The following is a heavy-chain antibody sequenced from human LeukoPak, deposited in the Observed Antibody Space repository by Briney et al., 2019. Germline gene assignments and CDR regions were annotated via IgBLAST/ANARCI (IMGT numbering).Heavy chain of an antibody. CDR2: ISRSGSTI. D-gene: IGHD6-13*01. Sequence: GGSLRLSCAASGFTFSDYYMSWLRQAPGKGLEWVSYISRSGSTIYYADSVKGRFTISRDNAKNSLYLQMNSLRAEDTAVYYCGGAAAGTSYYFDYWGQGTLVTVSS. CDR3: GGAAAGTSYYFDY. V-gene: IGHV3-11*01. CDR1: GFTFSDYY. J-gene: IGHJ4*02.